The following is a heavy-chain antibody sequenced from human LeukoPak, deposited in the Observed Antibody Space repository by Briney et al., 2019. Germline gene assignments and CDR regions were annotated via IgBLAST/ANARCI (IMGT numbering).Heavy chain of an antibody. CDR2: ISYSGTT. J-gene: IGHJ4*02. CDR3: AANSADYNTLGSSYKV. D-gene: IGHD3-10*01. Sequence: PSETLSLTCTVSSASISSSPYYWGWIRQSPGKGLEWIGSISYSGTTYYNPSLKSRVTISVDTSKNQFSLKVNSVTAADTAMYYCAANSADYNTLGSSYKVWGQGTLVTASS. V-gene: IGHV4-39*01. CDR1: SASISSSPYY.